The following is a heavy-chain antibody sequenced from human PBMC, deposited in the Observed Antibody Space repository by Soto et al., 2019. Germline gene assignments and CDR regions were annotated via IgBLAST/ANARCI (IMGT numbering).Heavy chain of an antibody. CDR2: ISWDSTTV. D-gene: IGHD1-1*01. CDR3: VQGRYPTMATPWDH. J-gene: IGHJ4*02. CDR1: GFTFDNCA. V-gene: IGHV3-9*01. Sequence: EVQLVESGGGLVQPGRSLRLSCSASGFTFDNCAMHWVRQAPGKGLEWVSGISWDSTTVGYADSVKGRFTISRDDAKNSLYLQMTSLRREDTALYYCVQGRYPTMATPWDHWGEGTVVTVSS.